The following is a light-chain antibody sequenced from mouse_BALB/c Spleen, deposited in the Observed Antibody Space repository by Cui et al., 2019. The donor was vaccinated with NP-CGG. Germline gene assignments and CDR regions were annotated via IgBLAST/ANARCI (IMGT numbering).Light chain of an antibody. CDR2: GTN. CDR3: ALWYSNHWV. Sequence: QAFLTQESALTTSPGETATLTCRSSTGAVTTSNYANWVQEKPDHLFTGLIGGTNNRAPGVPARFSGSLSGDKAALTITGAQTEDEAIYFCALWYSNHWVFGGGTKLTVL. J-gene: IGLJ1*01. V-gene: IGLV1*01. CDR1: TGAVTTSNY.